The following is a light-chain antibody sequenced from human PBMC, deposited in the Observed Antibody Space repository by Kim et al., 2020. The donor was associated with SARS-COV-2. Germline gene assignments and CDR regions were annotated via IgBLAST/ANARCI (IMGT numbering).Light chain of an antibody. V-gene: IGKV3-11*01. CDR1: QSVSSN. CDR3: QQRGNWPLT. Sequence: FTPGERAPLSCRARQSVSSNLAWYQQKPGQAPRLLIYDASNRATDIPARFSGSGSGTDFTLTISSLEPEDFAVYYCQQRGNWPLTFGGGTKVDIK. J-gene: IGKJ4*01. CDR2: DAS.